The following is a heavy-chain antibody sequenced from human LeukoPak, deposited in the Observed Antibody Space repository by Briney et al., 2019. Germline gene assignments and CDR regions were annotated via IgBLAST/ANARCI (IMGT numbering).Heavy chain of an antibody. CDR3: ARDYWRSGRLDDAFDI. D-gene: IGHD3-10*01. J-gene: IGHJ3*02. Sequence: GGSLRLSCAVSGFIFSSYSMSWVRQAPGKGLEWVSSISGRRSYIYYADSVKGRFTISRDNAKNSLYLQMNSLRAEDTAVYYCARDYWRSGRLDDAFDIWGQGKMVTVSS. CDR2: ISGRRSYI. CDR1: GFIFSSYS. V-gene: IGHV3-21*01.